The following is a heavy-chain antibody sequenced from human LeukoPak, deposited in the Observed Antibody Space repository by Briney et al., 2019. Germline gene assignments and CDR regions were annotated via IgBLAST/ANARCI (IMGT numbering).Heavy chain of an antibody. CDR1: GYTFTGYY. D-gene: IGHD3-22*01. CDR2: INPNSGGT. CDR3: ARDAPDDTSGYYFDY. Sequence: ASVKVSCKASGYTFTGYYMHWVRQAPGQGLEWMGWINPNSGGTNYAQKFQGRVTMTRDTSISTAYMELSSLRSEDTAVYYCARDAPDDTSGYYFDYWGQGTLVTVSS. J-gene: IGHJ4*02. V-gene: IGHV1-2*02.